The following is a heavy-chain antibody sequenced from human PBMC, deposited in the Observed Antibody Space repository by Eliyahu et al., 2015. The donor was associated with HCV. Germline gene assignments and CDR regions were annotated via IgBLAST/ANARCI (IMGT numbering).Heavy chain of an antibody. CDR3: ARVAQIGIFTGYYSD. V-gene: IGHV3-30*01. J-gene: IGHJ4*02. CDR1: GFTFSSYA. D-gene: IGHD3-9*01. Sequence: QVQLVESGGGVVQPGRSLRLSCVASGFTFSSYAMHWVRQAPGKGLEWVAVVSYDGGNKYYADSVKGRFTISRDNSKNTLYLQMNSLRAEDTAVYYCARVAQIGIFTGYYSDWGQGTLVTVSS. CDR2: VSYDGGNK.